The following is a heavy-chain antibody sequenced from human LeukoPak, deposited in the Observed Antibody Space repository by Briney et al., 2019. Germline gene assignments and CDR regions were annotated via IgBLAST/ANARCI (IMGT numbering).Heavy chain of an antibody. D-gene: IGHD2-2*01. J-gene: IGHJ3*02. CDR2: IWYDGSNK. Sequence: GRSLRLSCAASGFTFSSYGMHWVRQAPGKGLEWVAVIWYDGSNKYYADSVKGRFTISRDNSKNTLYLQMNSLRAEDTAVYFCARKALGGSSDHDAFDIWGQGTMVTVSS. V-gene: IGHV3-33*01. CDR3: ARKALGGSSDHDAFDI. CDR1: GFTFSSYG.